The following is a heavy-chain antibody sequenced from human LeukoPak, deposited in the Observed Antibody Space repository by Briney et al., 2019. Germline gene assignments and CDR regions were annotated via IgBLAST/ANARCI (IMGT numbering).Heavy chain of an antibody. CDR3: ARTWIQLWSPFDY. D-gene: IGHD5-18*01. Sequence: KPSETLSLTCTFSGGSFSPAHWSWIRQPPGKGLEWIGVICDNGNTDYNPSLKSRVTISVDTSKSQFSPKLSSLAAADTAVYYCARTWIQLWSPFDYWGQGTLVTVSS. J-gene: IGHJ4*02. V-gene: IGHV4-59*01. CDR1: GGSFSPAH. CDR2: ICDNGNT.